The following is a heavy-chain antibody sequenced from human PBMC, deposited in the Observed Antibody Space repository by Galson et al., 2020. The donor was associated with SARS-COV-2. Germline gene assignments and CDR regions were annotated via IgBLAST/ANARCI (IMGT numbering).Heavy chain of an antibody. V-gene: IGHV3-30-3*01. CDR1: GFTFNIYA. Sequence: GGSLRLSCAASGFTFNIYAIHWVRQAPGKGLEWVAAISYDGTHQNYADSVKGRFSISRDNSKNTVYLQMNSLRGEDTAVYYCARDIGDPTNGFNLLDSWGQGTLVTVSS. D-gene: IGHD1-1*01. CDR2: ISYDGTHQ. J-gene: IGHJ4*02. CDR3: ARDIGDPTNGFNLLDS.